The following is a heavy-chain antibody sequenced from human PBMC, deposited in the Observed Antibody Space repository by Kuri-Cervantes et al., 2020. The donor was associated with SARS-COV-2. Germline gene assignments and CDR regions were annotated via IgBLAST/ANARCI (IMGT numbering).Heavy chain of an antibody. CDR2: ISGSGGST. J-gene: IGHJ4*02. Sequence: GESLKISCAASGFTFSSYAMSWVRQAPGKGLEWVSAISGSGGSTYYADSVKGRFTISGDNSKNTLYLQMNSLRAEDTAVYYCAKDDTGDYGPTYFDYWGQGTLVTVSS. CDR3: AKDDTGDYGPTYFDY. CDR1: GFTFSSYA. D-gene: IGHD4-17*01. V-gene: IGHV3-23*01.